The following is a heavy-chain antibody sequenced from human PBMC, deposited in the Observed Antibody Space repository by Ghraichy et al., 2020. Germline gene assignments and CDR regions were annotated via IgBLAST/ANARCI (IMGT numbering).Heavy chain of an antibody. V-gene: IGHV4-38-2*02. CDR3: TRSTQPTSGWSFDH. CDR1: GYSISIGYY. CDR2: VYHTGSS. D-gene: IGHD6-19*01. Sequence: SETLSLTCSVSGYSISIGYYWGWIRQPPGKVLEWIGSVYHTGSSYYNASLRSRVTIFLDTSKNQFSLMLYSVTAADTAVYYCTRSTQPTSGWSFDHWGQGTLFTVSS. J-gene: IGHJ4*02.